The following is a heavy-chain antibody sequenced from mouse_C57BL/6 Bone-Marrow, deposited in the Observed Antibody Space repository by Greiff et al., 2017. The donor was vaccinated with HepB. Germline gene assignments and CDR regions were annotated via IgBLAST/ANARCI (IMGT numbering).Heavy chain of an antibody. D-gene: IGHD2-3*01. CDR2: IDPSDSYT. Sequence: QVQLQPGAELVMPGASVKLSCKASGYTFTSYWMHWVKQRPGQGLEWIGEIDPSDSYTNYNQKFKGKSTLTVDKSSSTAYMQLSSLTSEDSAVYYCARDGYWYFDVWGTGTTVTVSS. CDR3: ARDGYWYFDV. J-gene: IGHJ1*03. V-gene: IGHV1-69*01. CDR1: GYTFTSYW.